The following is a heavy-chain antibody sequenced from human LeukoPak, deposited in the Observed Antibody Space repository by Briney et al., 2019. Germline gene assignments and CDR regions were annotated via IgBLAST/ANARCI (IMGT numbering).Heavy chain of an antibody. D-gene: IGHD1-26*01. Sequence: SETLSLTCSVSGDSIIGYYWGWIRQPPGKGLEWIGSIYHSGSTYYNPSLKSRVTISVDTSKNQFSLKLSSVAAADTAVYYCARSGFGATNIYSYFDYWGQGTLVTVSS. CDR3: ARSGFGATNIYSYFDY. CDR1: GDSIIGYY. J-gene: IGHJ4*02. CDR2: IYHSGST. V-gene: IGHV4-38-2*02.